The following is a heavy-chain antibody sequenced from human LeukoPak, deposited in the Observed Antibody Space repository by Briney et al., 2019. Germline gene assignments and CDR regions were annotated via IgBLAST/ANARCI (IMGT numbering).Heavy chain of an antibody. CDR3: ARTYYDILTGYYVFDY. V-gene: IGHV1-2*04. J-gene: IGHJ4*02. D-gene: IGHD3-9*01. CDR2: INPNSGGT. CDR1: GYTFTGYY. Sequence: ASVKVSCKASGYTFTGYYMHWVRQAPGQGLEWMGWINPNSGGTNYAQKFQGWVTTTRDTSISTAYMELSRLRSDDTAVYYCARTYYDILTGYYVFDYWGQGTLVTVSS.